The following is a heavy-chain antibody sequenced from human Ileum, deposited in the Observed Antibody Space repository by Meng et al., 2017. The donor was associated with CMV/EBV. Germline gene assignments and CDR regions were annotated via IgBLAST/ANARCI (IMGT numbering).Heavy chain of an antibody. J-gene: IGHJ3*02. CDR2: FDPEDGET. Sequence: ASVKVSCKVSGYTLTELSMHWVRQAPGKGLEWMGGFDPEDGETIYAQKFQGRVTMTEDTSTDTAYMELSSLRSEDTAVYYCATVPLVVVPAAIQGAFDIWGQGTMVTVSS. D-gene: IGHD2-2*02. CDR3: ATVPLVVVPAAIQGAFDI. CDR1: GYTLTELS. V-gene: IGHV1-24*01.